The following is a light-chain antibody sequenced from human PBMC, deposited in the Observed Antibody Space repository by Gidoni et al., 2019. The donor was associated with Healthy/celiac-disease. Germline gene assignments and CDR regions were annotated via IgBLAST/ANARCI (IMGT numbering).Light chain of an antibody. Sequence: EIVLTQSPATLSLSPGERATLSCRDSQSVSSYLAWYQQKPGQAPRLLIYDASNRATGIPARFSGSGSGTDFTLTISILDPEDFAVYVCQQRSNWPPITFGQGTRLEIK. V-gene: IGKV3-11*01. CDR2: DAS. J-gene: IGKJ5*01. CDR3: QQRSNWPPIT. CDR1: QSVSSY.